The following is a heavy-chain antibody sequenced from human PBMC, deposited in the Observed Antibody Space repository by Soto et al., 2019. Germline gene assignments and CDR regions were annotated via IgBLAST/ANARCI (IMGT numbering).Heavy chain of an antibody. D-gene: IGHD3-22*01. V-gene: IGHV4-31*03. CDR2: IYYSGST. J-gene: IGHJ5*02. CDR1: GGSISSGCYY. CDR3: ARYYYDSSGLNWFDP. Sequence: SETLSLTCTVSGGSISSGCYYWSWIRQHPGKGLEWIGYIYYSGSTYYNPSLKSRVTISVDTSKNQFSLKLSSVTAADTALYYCARYYYDSSGLNWFDPWGQGTLVTVSS.